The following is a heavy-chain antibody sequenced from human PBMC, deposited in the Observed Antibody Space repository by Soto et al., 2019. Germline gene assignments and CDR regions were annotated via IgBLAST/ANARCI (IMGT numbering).Heavy chain of an antibody. D-gene: IGHD6-19*01. J-gene: IGHJ4*02. CDR1: GYTFTSYA. V-gene: IGHV1-3*01. Sequence: QVQLVQSGAEVKKPGASVKVSCKASGYTFTSYAMNWVRQAPGQRLERMGWINAGNGNTKYSQKFQGRVTITRDTSASTAYMELSSLRSEDTAVFYCERVPGIAVADVWGQGTLVTVSS. CDR3: ERVPGIAVADV. CDR2: INAGNGNT.